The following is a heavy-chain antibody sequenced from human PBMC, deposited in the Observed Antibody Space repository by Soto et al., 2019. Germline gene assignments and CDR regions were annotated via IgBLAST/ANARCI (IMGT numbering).Heavy chain of an antibody. CDR1: GYTFTSYA. Sequence: ASVKVSCKASGYTFTSYAMHWVRQAPGQRLEWMGWINAGNGNTKYSQKFQGRVTITRDTSASTAYMELSSLRSEDTAVYYCARDLVVPAAICCWFDPWGQGTLVTVS. CDR3: ARDLVVPAAICCWFDP. D-gene: IGHD2-2*02. V-gene: IGHV1-3*01. J-gene: IGHJ5*02. CDR2: INAGNGNT.